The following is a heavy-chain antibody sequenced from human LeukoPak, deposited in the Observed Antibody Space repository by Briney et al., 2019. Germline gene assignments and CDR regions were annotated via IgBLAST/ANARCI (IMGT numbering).Heavy chain of an antibody. J-gene: IGHJ3*02. CDR1: GGSISGYY. CDR2: IFYSGST. CDR3: ARVEMATTLDAFDI. V-gene: IGHV4-59*01. D-gene: IGHD5-24*01. Sequence: SETLSLTCTVSGGSISGYYWSWIRQPPGKGLEWIGYIFYSGSTNYNPSLKSRVTISVDTSKNQLSLKLSSVTAADTAVYYCARVEMATTLDAFDIWGQGTMVTVSS.